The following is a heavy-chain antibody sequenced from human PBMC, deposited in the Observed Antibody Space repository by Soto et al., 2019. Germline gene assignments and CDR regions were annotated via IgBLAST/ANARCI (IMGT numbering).Heavy chain of an antibody. CDR2: ISGSGDST. J-gene: IGHJ4*02. V-gene: IGHV3-23*01. CDR3: AKDRSSGGSCYNF. D-gene: IGHD2-15*01. Sequence: GGSLRLSCAASGFSFSTYAMHWVRQAPGKGLEWVSAISGSGDSTYYADSVKGRFTISRDNSKYTVYLQMNNLRAEDTAVYYCAKDRSSGGSCYNFWGRGALVTVSS. CDR1: GFSFSTYA.